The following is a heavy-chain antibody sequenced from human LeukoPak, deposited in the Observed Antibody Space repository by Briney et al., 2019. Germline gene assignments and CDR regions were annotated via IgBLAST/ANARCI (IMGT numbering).Heavy chain of an antibody. CDR3: ARSQGADFDY. D-gene: IGHD1-26*01. CDR2: INHSGST. V-gene: IGHV4-34*01. Sequence: SETLSLTCTVSNGSISYYYYNWIRQPPGKGLEWIGEINHSGSTNYNPSLKSRVTISVDTSKNQFSLNLNSVTAADTAVYYCARSQGADFDYWGQGTLVTVSS. CDR1: NGSISYYY. J-gene: IGHJ4*02.